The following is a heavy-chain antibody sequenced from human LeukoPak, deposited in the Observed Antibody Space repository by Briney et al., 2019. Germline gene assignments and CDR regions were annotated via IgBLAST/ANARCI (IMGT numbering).Heavy chain of an antibody. CDR3: AKDKYNFWSGSNYYYMDV. CDR1: AITFSTYA. D-gene: IGHD3-3*01. CDR2: ISGGAGST. J-gene: IGHJ6*03. V-gene: IGHV3-23*01. Sequence: GGSLRLSCAASAITFSTYAMSWVRQAPGRGLECVSVISGGAGSTYYADSVKGRFTISRDNSKNTLYLQMNSLRAEDTAVYYCAKDKYNFWSGSNYYYMDVWGKGTTVTVSS.